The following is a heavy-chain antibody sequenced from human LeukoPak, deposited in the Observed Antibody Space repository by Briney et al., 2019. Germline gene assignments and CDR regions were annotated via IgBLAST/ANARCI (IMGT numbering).Heavy chain of an antibody. J-gene: IGHJ6*02. CDR3: ARDGESFYDILTGYNYYYYYGMDV. CDR2: ISAYNGNT. CDR1: GYTFTSYG. Sequence: ASVKVSYKASGYTFTSYGISWVRQAPGQGLEWMGWISAYNGNTNYAQKLQGRVTMTTDTSTSTAYMELRSLRSDDTAVYYCARDGESFYDILTGYNYYYYYGMDVWGQGNPGHRLL. V-gene: IGHV1-18*01. D-gene: IGHD3-9*01.